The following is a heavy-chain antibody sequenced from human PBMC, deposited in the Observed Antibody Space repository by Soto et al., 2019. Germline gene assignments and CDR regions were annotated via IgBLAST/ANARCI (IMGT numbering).Heavy chain of an antibody. CDR3: AHRRKTSDFDY. V-gene: IGHV2-5*02. CDR1: GFSLSTSGVG. Sequence: QITLKESGPTLVKPTQTLTLTCTFSGFSLSTSGVGVGWIRQPPGKALEWLALIYWDDDKRYSPSVKSRLTSTKDTSKNQVVLTLTNMDPVDTATYYCAHRRKTSDFDYWGQGTLVTVSS. CDR2: IYWDDDK. J-gene: IGHJ4*02.